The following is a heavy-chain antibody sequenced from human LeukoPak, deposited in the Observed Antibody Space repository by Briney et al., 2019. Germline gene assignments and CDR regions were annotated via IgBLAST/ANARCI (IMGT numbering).Heavy chain of an antibody. Sequence: PGGSLRLSCTVSGFTVSSNSMSWVRQAPGKGLEWVSFIYSDNTHYSDSVKGRFTIYRDNSKNTLYLQMNSLRAEDTAVYYCASRAGAYSHPYDYWGQGTLVTVSS. CDR2: IYSDNT. CDR3: ASRAGAYSHPYDY. J-gene: IGHJ4*02. D-gene: IGHD4/OR15-4a*01. V-gene: IGHV3-53*01. CDR1: GFTVSSNS.